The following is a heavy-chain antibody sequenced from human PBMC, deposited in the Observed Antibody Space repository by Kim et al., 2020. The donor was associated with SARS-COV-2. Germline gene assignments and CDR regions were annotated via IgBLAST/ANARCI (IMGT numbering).Heavy chain of an antibody. D-gene: IGHD3-3*01. CDR1: GFTFSSYA. J-gene: IGHJ5*02. Sequence: GGSLRLSCAASGFTFSSYAMSWVRQAPGKGLEWVSAISGSGGSTYYADSVKGRFTISRDNSKNTLYLQMNSLRAEDTAVYYCAKEGADFWSGYYGVDPWGQGTLVTVSS. CDR2: ISGSGGST. CDR3: AKEGADFWSGYYGVDP. V-gene: IGHV3-23*01.